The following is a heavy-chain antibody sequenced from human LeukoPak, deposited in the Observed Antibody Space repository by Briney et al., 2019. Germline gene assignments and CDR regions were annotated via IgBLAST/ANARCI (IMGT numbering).Heavy chain of an antibody. J-gene: IGHJ4*02. Sequence: TGGSLRLSCSASGFPFSSYAMHWVRQAPGKGLEYVSAISDSGGSTYYADSVKGRFTISRDNSKNTLYLQMSSLRAEDTAVYYCARDPPFIIGTTFFDYWGQGTLVTVSS. CDR1: GFPFSSYA. D-gene: IGHD1-20*01. CDR3: ARDPPFIIGTTFFDY. V-gene: IGHV3-64D*09. CDR2: ISDSGGST.